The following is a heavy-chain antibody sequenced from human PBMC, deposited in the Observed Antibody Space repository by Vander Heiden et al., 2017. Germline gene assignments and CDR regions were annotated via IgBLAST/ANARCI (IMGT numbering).Heavy chain of an antibody. CDR2: VDTAGDT. D-gene: IGHD7-27*01. CDR1: GSSFSNYD. CDR3: ARVRWGSYES. V-gene: IGHV3-13*01. J-gene: IGHJ5*02. Sequence: EVQLVASGGGLVQPGGSLRLSCAASGSSFSNYDMHWVRQVTGKGLEWVSAVDTAGDTFYPASVKGRFTISREDATNSLYLQMNSLRAGDTAVYYCARVRWGSYESWGQGTLVTVSS.